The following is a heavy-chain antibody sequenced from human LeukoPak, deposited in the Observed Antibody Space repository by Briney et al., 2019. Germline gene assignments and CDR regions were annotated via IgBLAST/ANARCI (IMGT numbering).Heavy chain of an antibody. CDR3: ARNINYSGMGIDC. J-gene: IGHJ4*02. V-gene: IGHV4-34*01. D-gene: IGHD2/OR15-2a*01. CDR2: LNHSGKNT. Sequence: SETLSLTCAVYGGSFSGYYWSWIRQPPGKGLEWIGELNHSGKNTNYSPSLKSRVIISLDKSKTQFSLKLSSVTAAHTAVYYCARNINYSGMGIDCWGQGTLVSVSS. CDR1: GGSFSGYY.